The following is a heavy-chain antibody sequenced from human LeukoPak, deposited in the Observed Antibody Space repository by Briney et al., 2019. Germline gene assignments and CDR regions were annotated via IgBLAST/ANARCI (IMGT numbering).Heavy chain of an antibody. CDR1: RFTLSTYW. D-gene: IGHD3-22*01. Sequence: GGSLRLSCAASRFTLSTYWMSWVRQAPGKGLEWVAHIKQDGSQEYYVDSVKGRFTISRDSAKNSLYLQMNSLRAEDTAVYYCARGSYYYGSSGLDAFDIWGQGTMVTVSS. CDR2: IKQDGSQE. J-gene: IGHJ3*02. V-gene: IGHV3-7*01. CDR3: ARGSYYYGSSGLDAFDI.